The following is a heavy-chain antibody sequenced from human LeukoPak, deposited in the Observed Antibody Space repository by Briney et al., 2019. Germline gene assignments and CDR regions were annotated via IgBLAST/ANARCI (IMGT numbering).Heavy chain of an antibody. J-gene: IGHJ1*01. CDR2: MNPDSGNT. CDR1: GYGFNIYD. CDR3: SVHVRGDFLDR. Sequence: ASSVRVSCKASGYGFNIYDINWVRQATGQGLEWMGWMNPDSGNTGFAQKFQGRGTMTRNTSITTAYMELSSLRFEDTAVYYCSVHVRGDFLDRWGEGTLVTVPS. V-gene: IGHV1-8*01. D-gene: IGHD2-21*02.